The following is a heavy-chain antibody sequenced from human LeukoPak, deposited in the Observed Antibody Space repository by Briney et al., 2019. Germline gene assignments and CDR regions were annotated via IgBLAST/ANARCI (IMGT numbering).Heavy chain of an antibody. D-gene: IGHD5-12*01. Sequence: ASVKVSCKASGCTFRSYAISWVRQAPGQGLEWMGGIIHIFGTANYAQKFQGRVTITADESTSTAYMELSSLRSEDTAVYYCARGFYQSGRRPDYYYYGMDVWGQGTTVTVSS. CDR1: GCTFRSYA. CDR3: ARGFYQSGRRPDYYYYGMDV. V-gene: IGHV1-69*13. J-gene: IGHJ6*02. CDR2: IIHIFGTA.